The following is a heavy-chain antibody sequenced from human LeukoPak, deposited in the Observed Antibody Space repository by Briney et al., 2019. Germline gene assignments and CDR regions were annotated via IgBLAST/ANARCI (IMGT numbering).Heavy chain of an antibody. Sequence: GASVKVSCKASGGTFSSYAISWVRQAPGQGLEWMGWINPNSGDTNYAQKFQGRVTMTRDTSIYIAYMELSRLRSDDTAVYYCARGVMAGTLNWFDPWGQGTLVTVSS. J-gene: IGHJ5*02. CDR2: INPNSGDT. CDR1: GGTFSSYA. CDR3: ARGVMAGTLNWFDP. V-gene: IGHV1-2*02. D-gene: IGHD6-19*01.